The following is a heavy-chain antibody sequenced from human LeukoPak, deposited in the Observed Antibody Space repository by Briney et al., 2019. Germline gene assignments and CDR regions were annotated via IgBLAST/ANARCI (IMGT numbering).Heavy chain of an antibody. V-gene: IGHV2-5*02. CDR3: AHSVSSSWYLDFDY. Sequence: ESGPTLVNPTQTLTLTCTFSGFSLSTSGVGVGWTRQPPGKALEWLALIYWDDDKRYSPSLKSRLNITKDTSKNQVVLTMTNMDPVDTAAYYCAHSVSSSWYLDFDYWGQGTLVTVSS. D-gene: IGHD6-13*01. J-gene: IGHJ4*02. CDR1: GFSLSTSGVG. CDR2: IYWDDDK.